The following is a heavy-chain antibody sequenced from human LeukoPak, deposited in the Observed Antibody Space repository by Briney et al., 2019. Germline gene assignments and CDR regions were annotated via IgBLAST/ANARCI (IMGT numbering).Heavy chain of an antibody. V-gene: IGHV4-34*01. CDR3: ARGLGSVAALDAFDI. D-gene: IGHD2-15*01. CDR2: INHSGST. J-gene: IGHJ3*02. CDR1: GGSFSGYY. Sequence: PSETLSLTCAVYGGSFSGYYWSWIRQPPGKGLEWIGEINHSGSTNYNPSLKSRVTISVDTSKNQFSLKLSSVTAADTAVYYCARGLGSVAALDAFDIWGQGTMVTVSS.